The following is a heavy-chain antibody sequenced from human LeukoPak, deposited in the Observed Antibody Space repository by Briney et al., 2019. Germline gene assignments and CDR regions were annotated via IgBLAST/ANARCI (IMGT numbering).Heavy chain of an antibody. CDR1: GYSISSGYY. J-gene: IGHJ5*02. V-gene: IGHV4-38-2*02. CDR2: MNQSGTT. CDR3: ARDIDTSGWYGPSWLDP. Sequence: SETLSLTCTVSGYSISSGYYWGWIRQPPGRGLEWIGSMNQSGTTYYNPSLKSRVTMSVDTSKNQFSLKLTSLTAADTAVYYCARDIDTSGWYGPSWLDPWGQGALVTVSS. D-gene: IGHD6-19*01.